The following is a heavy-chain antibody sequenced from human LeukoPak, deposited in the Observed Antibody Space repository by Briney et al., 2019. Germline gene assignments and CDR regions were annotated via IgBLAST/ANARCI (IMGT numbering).Heavy chain of an antibody. CDR2: IYYTGAT. J-gene: IGHJ4*02. V-gene: IGHV4-59*01. Sequence: SETLSLTCTVSGGSISSYYWSWIRLPPGKGLEWIGYIYYTGATYYNPSLKSRVTISLDTSKSQFSLKLSSVTAADAAVYYCARAGYSYGTGYYFDYWGQGALVTVSS. CDR1: GGSISSYY. CDR3: ARAGYSYGTGYYFDY. D-gene: IGHD5-18*01.